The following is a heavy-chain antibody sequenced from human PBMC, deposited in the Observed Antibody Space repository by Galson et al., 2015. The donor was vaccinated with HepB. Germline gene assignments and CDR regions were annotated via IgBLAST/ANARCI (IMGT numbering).Heavy chain of an antibody. CDR3: AKDKITAAAPKYYYYYGMDV. CDR2: ISISSSYI. Sequence: SLRLSCAASGFTFSSYSMNWVRQAPGKGLEWVSFISISSSYIYYADSEKGPFTISRNNTKNSLYQQMTSLRAEDTAVYYGAKDKITAAAPKYYYYYGMDVWGQGTTVTVSS. V-gene: IGHV3-21*01. J-gene: IGHJ6*02. CDR1: GFTFSSYS. D-gene: IGHD2-15*01.